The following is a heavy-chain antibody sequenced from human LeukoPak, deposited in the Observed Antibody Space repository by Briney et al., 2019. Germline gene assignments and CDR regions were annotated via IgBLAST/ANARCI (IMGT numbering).Heavy chain of an antibody. CDR2: INHSGST. Sequence: KPSETLSLTCAVYGGSFSGYYWSWIRQPPGKGLEWIGEINHSGSTNYNPSLKSRVTISVDTSKNQFSLKLSSVTAADTAVYYCARGLPVALYLRWGQGTLVTVSS. D-gene: IGHD2-2*02. CDR1: GGSFSGYY. CDR3: ARGLPVALYLR. V-gene: IGHV4-34*01. J-gene: IGHJ4*02.